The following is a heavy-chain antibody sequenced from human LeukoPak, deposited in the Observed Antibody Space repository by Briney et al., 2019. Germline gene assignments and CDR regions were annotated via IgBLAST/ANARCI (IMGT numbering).Heavy chain of an antibody. V-gene: IGHV4-4*07. CDR3: ASGGTHYSL. J-gene: IGHJ4*02. D-gene: IGHD3-10*01. CDR1: GGSISSYH. Sequence: SETLSLTCTVSGGSISSYHWSWIRQPAGKGLEWIGHFYTSGSTNYNPSLKSRVTMSVDTFRNQFSLKLTSVTAADTAVYYCASGGTHYSLWGQGTLVTVSS. CDR2: FYTSGST.